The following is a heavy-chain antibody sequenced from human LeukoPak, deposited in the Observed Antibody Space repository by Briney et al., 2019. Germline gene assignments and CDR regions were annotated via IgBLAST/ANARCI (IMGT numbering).Heavy chain of an antibody. Sequence: GRSLRLSCAASGFTFSSYAMHWVRQAPGKGLEWVAVISYDGSNKYYADSVKGRFTISRDNPKNTLYLQMNSLRAEDTAVYYCARGSDFWGQGTLVTVSS. V-gene: IGHV3-30-3*01. CDR2: ISYDGSNK. J-gene: IGHJ4*02. CDR1: GFTFSSYA. D-gene: IGHD3-3*01. CDR3: ARGSDF.